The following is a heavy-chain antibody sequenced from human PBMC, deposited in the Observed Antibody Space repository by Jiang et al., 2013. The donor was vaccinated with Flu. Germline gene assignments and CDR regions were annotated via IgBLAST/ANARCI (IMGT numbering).Heavy chain of an antibody. J-gene: IGHJ3*02. CDR2: INPSGGST. V-gene: IGHV1-46*01. D-gene: IGHD3-22*01. CDR1: GYTFTSYY. CDR3: ARLYNYYDSSGETQTQDAFDI. Sequence: CGAEVKKPGASVKVSCKASGYTFTSYYMHWVRQAPGQGLEWMGIINPSGGSTSYAQKFQGRVTMTRDTSTSTVYMELSSLRSEDTAVYYCARLYNYYDSSGETQTQDAFDIVGPRDKWSPSLQ.